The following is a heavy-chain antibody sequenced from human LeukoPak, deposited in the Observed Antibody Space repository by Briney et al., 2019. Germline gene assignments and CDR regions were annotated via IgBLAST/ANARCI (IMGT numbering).Heavy chain of an antibody. CDR3: ARDQGCSSTSCYLYYYYYGMDV. J-gene: IGHJ6*02. D-gene: IGHD2-2*01. CDR1: GFTFSGSA. CDR2: ISFSGGST. V-gene: IGHV3-23*01. Sequence: GGSLRLSCAASGFTFSGSAMSWVRQAPGKGLEWVSLISFSGGSTYYADSVKGRFTISRDNSKDTLYLQMNDLRAEDTAMYYCARDQGCSSTSCYLYYYYYGMDVWGQGTTVTVSS.